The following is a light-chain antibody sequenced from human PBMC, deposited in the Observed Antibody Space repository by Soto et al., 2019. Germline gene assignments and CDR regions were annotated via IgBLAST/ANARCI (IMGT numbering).Light chain of an antibody. CDR2: DAS. CDR1: QNIHSF. J-gene: IGKJ2*01. V-gene: IGKV3-11*01. Sequence: EIVLTQSPATVSLSPGESATLSCRASQNIHSFLAWYQQRPGQAPRLLIYDASFRATAIPARFKGSGSGTDFTLTITRLEPEDFAVYYCQQRLFWPLFTFGQGTRLEIK. CDR3: QQRLFWPLFT.